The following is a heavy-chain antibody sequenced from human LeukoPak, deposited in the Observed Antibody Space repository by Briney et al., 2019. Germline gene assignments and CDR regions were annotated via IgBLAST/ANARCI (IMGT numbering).Heavy chain of an antibody. CDR3: ARDSPYSSGWYTLDY. D-gene: IGHD6-19*01. CDR2: INSDGSST. J-gene: IGHJ4*02. CDR1: GFTFSSYW. Sequence: PGGSLRLSCAASGFTFSSYWMHWVRQAPGKGLVWVSRINSDGSSTSYADSVKGRFTISRDNAKNTLYLQMNSLRAEDTAVYYCARDSPYSSGWYTLDYWGQGTLVTVSS. V-gene: IGHV3-74*01.